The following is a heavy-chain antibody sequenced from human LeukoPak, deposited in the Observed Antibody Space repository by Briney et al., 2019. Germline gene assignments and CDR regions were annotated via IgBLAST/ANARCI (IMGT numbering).Heavy chain of an antibody. CDR3: AKERLQYYYDNSGFDY. J-gene: IGHJ4*02. CDR2: IWYDGGSK. Sequence: GGSLRLSCAASGFTFSSYGMHWVRQAPGKGLEWVAVIWYDGGSKYYADSVKGRFTISRDNSKNTLYLQMNSLRAEDTAVYYCAKERLQYYYDNSGFDYWGQGTLVTVSS. V-gene: IGHV3-33*06. CDR1: GFTFSSYG. D-gene: IGHD3-22*01.